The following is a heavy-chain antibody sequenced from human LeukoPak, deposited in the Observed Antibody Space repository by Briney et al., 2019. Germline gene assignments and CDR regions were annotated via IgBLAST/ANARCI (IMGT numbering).Heavy chain of an antibody. CDR2: IRGKGET. D-gene: IGHD3-16*01. CDR3: AKASWVSSTDAVR. CDR1: GFTFSDYY. V-gene: IGHV3-23*01. J-gene: IGHJ4*02. Sequence: QPGGSLRLSCAASGFTFSDYYMSWIRQAPGKGLEWVSSIRGKGETFYADSVKGRFTLSSDSSRNTVYFQLNNLRVEDTAIYYCAKASWVSSTDAVRWGQGTLVTVSS.